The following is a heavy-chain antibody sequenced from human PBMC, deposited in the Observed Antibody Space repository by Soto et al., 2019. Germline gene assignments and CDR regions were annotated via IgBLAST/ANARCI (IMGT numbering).Heavy chain of an antibody. D-gene: IGHD4-17*01. CDR1: GGTFSSYA. CDR2: IIPIFGTA. Sequence: SVKISCKAPGGTFSSYAISWVRQAPGQGLEWMGGIIPIFGTANYAQKFQGRVTITADKSTGTAYMELSSLRSEDTAVYYCARGSPVPDYGDNWFDPWGQGTLVTVSS. J-gene: IGHJ5*02. CDR3: ARGSPVPDYGDNWFDP. V-gene: IGHV1-69*06.